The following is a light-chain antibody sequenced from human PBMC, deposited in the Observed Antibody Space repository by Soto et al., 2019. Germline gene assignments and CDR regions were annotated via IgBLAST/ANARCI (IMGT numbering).Light chain of an antibody. CDR1: QSISSY. CDR2: AAS. V-gene: IGKV1-39*01. Sequence: DIQMTQSPSSLSASVGDRVTITCRASQSISSYLNWYQQKPGKAPKLLMYAASSLQIGAPSRFSGSGSGTDFTLTISSLQPEDFATYYCQQSYIIPFTFGPGTKVDIK. J-gene: IGKJ3*01. CDR3: QQSYIIPFT.